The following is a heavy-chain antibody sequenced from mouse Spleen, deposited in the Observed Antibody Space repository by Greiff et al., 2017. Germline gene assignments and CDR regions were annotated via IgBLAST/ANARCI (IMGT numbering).Heavy chain of an antibody. D-gene: IGHD2-10*02. CDR3: ARHKYGNLLYAMDY. J-gene: IGHJ4*01. Sequence: VQLKESGPGLVAPSQSLSITCTISGFSLTSYGVHWVRQPPGKGLEWLVVIWSDGSTTYNSALKSRLSISKDNSKSQVFLKMNSLQTDDTAMYYCARHKYGNLLYAMDYWGQGTSVTVSS. CDR2: IWSDGST. CDR1: GFSLTSYG. V-gene: IGHV2-6-1*01.